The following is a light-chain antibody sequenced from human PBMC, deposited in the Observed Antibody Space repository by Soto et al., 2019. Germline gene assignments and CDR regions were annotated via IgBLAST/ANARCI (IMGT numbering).Light chain of an antibody. CDR3: QQSYSTLT. V-gene: IGKV1-39*01. Sequence: IQLTQSPSSLSASVGDRVTVTCRASQGINNYVAWYQQKPGKAPKLLIYGASTLQSGVPSRFSGSGSGTDFTLTISSLQPEDFATYYCQQSYSTLTCGGGTKVDIK. CDR1: QGINNY. J-gene: IGKJ4*01. CDR2: GAS.